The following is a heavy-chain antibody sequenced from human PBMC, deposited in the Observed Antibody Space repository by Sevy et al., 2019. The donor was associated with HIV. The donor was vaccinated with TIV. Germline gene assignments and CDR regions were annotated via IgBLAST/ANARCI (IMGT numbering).Heavy chain of an antibody. D-gene: IGHD2-2*01. V-gene: IGHV3-13*01. CDR1: GFTFSSYD. J-gene: IGHJ4*02. Sequence: GGSLRLSCAASGFTFSSYDMHWVRQATGKGLEWVSAMVTAGDTYYPGSVKGRFTISRENAKNSLYLQMNSLRAGDTAVYYCARQYCSSTSCSRAFDYWGQGTLVTVSS. CDR3: ARQYCSSTSCSRAFDY. CDR2: MVTAGDT.